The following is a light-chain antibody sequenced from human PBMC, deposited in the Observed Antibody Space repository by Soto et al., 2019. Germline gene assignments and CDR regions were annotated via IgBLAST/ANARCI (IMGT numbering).Light chain of an antibody. V-gene: IGKV3-11*01. Sequence: CPTTLNLSPGERATLSCRASQSVSSYLAWYQQKPGQAPRLLIYDASNRATGIPARFSGSGSGTDFTLTISSLQPEDFTGYYCQLRRIFFTFAGGTRGDIK. CDR2: DAS. CDR1: QSVSSY. CDR3: QLRRIFFT. J-gene: IGKJ4*01.